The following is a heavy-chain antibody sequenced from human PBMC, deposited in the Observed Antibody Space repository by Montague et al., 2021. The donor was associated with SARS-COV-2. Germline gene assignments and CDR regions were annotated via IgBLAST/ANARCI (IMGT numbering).Heavy chain of an antibody. CDR1: GFTFSSYA. J-gene: IGHJ3*02. V-gene: IGHV3-21*01. Sequence: RLSCAASGFTFSSYAMHWVRQAPGKGLEWVSSIGGTTGYIYYADSVKGRFTISRDNAKNALYLQMNSLRAEDTAVYYCARDITMVRGVIIIGGAFDIWGQGTIVTVSS. D-gene: IGHD3-10*01. CDR2: IGGTTGYI. CDR3: ARDITMVRGVIIIGGAFDI.